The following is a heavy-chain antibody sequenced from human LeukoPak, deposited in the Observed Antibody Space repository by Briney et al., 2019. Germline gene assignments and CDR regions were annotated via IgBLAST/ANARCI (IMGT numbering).Heavy chain of an antibody. CDR3: ARGFGFGSGSFDY. CDR1: GFTFSRDS. J-gene: IGHJ4*02. CDR2: ISSSSNYI. D-gene: IGHD6-19*01. V-gene: IGHV3-21*01. Sequence: PGGSLRLSSAASGFTFSRDSMNWVREAPGKGLEWVSSISSSSNYIFSTDSVKGRFTISRDNAKNSLYLQMNSLRAEDTAVYYCARGFGFGSGSFDYWGLGTLVTVSS.